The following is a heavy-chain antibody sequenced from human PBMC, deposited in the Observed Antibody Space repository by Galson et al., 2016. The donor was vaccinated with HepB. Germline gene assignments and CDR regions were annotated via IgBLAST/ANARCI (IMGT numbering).Heavy chain of an antibody. CDR3: ARTYDRGYSGYGPPSDY. V-gene: IGHV3-21*01. J-gene: IGHJ4*02. Sequence: SLRLSCAASGFTFSTYSMNWVRQAPGKGLEWVSSISSSSSYIYYAGSVKGRFTISRDNTKNSLYLQMNSLRAEDTAVYYCARTYDRGYSGYGPPSDYWGQGTLVTVSS. CDR1: GFTFSTYS. CDR2: ISSSSSYI. D-gene: IGHD5-12*01.